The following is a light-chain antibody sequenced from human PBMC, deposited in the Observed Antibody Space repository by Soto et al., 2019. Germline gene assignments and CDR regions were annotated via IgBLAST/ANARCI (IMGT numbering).Light chain of an antibody. CDR2: DAS. CDR1: QNINRR. V-gene: IGKV1-5*01. Sequence: DIPMTQSPSTLSASVVDRVTITCRASQNINRRLAWYQQKPGKAPNLLIYDASSLESGVPARFSGGGSGTEYTLTISTLQPDDSSTFYCQQYNNYPWTFGQGTKVEIK. J-gene: IGKJ1*01. CDR3: QQYNNYPWT.